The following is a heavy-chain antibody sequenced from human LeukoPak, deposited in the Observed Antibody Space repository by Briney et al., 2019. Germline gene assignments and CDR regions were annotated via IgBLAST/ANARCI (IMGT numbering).Heavy chain of an antibody. D-gene: IGHD2-15*01. CDR3: ARSLCCSGGSCPHDY. CDR1: GYSFTSYW. Sequence: NHGESLKISCKGSGYSFTSYWIGWVRQMPGKGLEWMGIIYPGDSDTRYSPSFQGQVTISTDKSISTAYLQWSSLKVSDTAMCYCARSLCCSGGSCPHDYWGQGTLVTVSS. V-gene: IGHV5-51*01. J-gene: IGHJ4*02. CDR2: IYPGDSDT.